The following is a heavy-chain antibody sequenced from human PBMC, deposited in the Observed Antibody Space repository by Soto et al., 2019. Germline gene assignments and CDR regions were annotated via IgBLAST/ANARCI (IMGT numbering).Heavy chain of an antibody. D-gene: IGHD2-21*01. CDR3: TTYSTQTFCDGGSWNSGQTRSHDC. CDR1: GFSFSNVW. Sequence: GGSLRLSCAASGFSFSNVWMSWVRQAPGKGLEWVGHIKSKSVGGTTDYTAPVKGRFTISRDDSKDTLYLQMNSLKTEDTAVYYCTTYSTQTFCDGGSWNSGQTRSHDCWGQGILVTLFS. J-gene: IGHJ4*02. V-gene: IGHV3-15*01. CDR2: IKSKSVGGTT.